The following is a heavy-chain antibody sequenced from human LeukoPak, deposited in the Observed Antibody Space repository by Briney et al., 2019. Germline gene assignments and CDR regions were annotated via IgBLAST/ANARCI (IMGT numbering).Heavy chain of an antibody. CDR3: TTVYCSGGSRYYLLRHRDQVDY. D-gene: IGHD2-15*01. J-gene: IGHJ4*02. CDR1: GFTFSNAW. V-gene: IGHV3-15*01. Sequence: KSGGSLRLSCAASGFTFSNAWMSWVRQAPGKGLEWVGRIKSKTDGGTTDYAAPVKGRFTISRDDSKNTLYLQMNSLKTEDTAVYYCTTVYCSGGSRYYLLRHRDQVDYWGQGTLVTVSS. CDR2: IKSKTDGGTT.